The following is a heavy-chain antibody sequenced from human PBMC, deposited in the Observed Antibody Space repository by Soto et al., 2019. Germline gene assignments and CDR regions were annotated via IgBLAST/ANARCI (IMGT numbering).Heavy chain of an antibody. CDR1: GFSISSDYF. CDR3: ARDSSGYYWFDP. CDR2: IYHSGTT. V-gene: IGHV4-38-2*02. Sequence: SETLSLTCAVSGFSISSDYFWGWIRQPPGKGPEWLGSIYHSGTTYYNPSVKGRVTISVDTSKNQFSLKMSSVTAADTAVYYCARDSSGYYWFDPWGQGTLVTDSS. J-gene: IGHJ5*02. D-gene: IGHD3-22*01.